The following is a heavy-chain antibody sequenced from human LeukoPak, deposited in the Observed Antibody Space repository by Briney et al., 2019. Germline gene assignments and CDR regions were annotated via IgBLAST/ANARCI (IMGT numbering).Heavy chain of an antibody. CDR2: IIPILGIA. J-gene: IGHJ3*02. V-gene: IGHV1-69*04. Sequence: SVKVSCKASGGTFSSYAISWVRQAPGQGLEWMGRIIPILGIANYAQKFQGRVTITADKSTSTAYMELSSLRSEDTAVYYCAGEFRTYYDFWSGPDAFDIWGQGTMVTVSS. CDR3: AGEFRTYYDFWSGPDAFDI. CDR1: GGTFSSYA. D-gene: IGHD3-3*01.